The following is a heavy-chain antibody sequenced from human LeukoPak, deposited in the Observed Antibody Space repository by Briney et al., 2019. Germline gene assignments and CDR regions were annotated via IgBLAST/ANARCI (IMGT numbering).Heavy chain of an antibody. D-gene: IGHD3-3*01. CDR3: ARVYYDFWSGYYSDY. CDR1: GYTFTSYC. Sequence: ASVKVSCKASGYTFTSYCMHWVRQAPGQGLEWMGIINPSGGSTSYAQKFQGRVTMTRDTSTSTVYMELSSLRSEDTAVYYCARVYYDFWSGYYSDYWGQGTLVTVSS. CDR2: INPSGGST. J-gene: IGHJ4*02. V-gene: IGHV1-46*01.